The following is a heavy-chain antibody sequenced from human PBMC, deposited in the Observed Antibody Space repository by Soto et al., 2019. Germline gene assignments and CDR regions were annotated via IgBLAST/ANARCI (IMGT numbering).Heavy chain of an antibody. CDR2: INPSSGST. V-gene: IGHV1-46*03. Sequence: ASVKVSCKSSRYTFTSYDVHWVRQAPGQGLEWMGLINPSSGSTDYAQTFQDRITMTTDTSTSTVYMELSSLRSEDTAVYFCALGRGRPYYFDYWGQGTLVTVSS. CDR1: RYTFTSYD. J-gene: IGHJ4*02. CDR3: ALGRGRPYYFDY. D-gene: IGHD1-26*01.